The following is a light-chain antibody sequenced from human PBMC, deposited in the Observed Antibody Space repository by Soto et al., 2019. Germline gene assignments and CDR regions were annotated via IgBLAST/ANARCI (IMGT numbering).Light chain of an antibody. V-gene: IGLV2-14*01. CDR2: DVS. CDR3: SSYTSSSTLV. CDR1: SSDVGGYNY. J-gene: IGLJ2*01. Sequence: QSALTQPASVSGSPGQSITISCTGTSSDVGGYNYVSWYQQHPGKAPKLMIYDVSNRPSGVSNRSSGSKSGNTASLTISGLQAEDEDDYYCSSYTSSSTLVFGGGTKLTVL.